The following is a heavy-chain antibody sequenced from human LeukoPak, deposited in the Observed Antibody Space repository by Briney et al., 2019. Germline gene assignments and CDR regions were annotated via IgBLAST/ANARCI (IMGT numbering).Heavy chain of an antibody. Sequence: GGSLRLSCAASGFTFSSYSMNWVRQAPGKGLEWVSFISTSSSYIHNADSVKGRFTISRDNAENSLYLQMNSLRAEDTAVYYCARAAIAAARIYYYMDVWGKGTTVTVSS. CDR2: ISTSSSYI. J-gene: IGHJ6*03. V-gene: IGHV3-21*01. CDR1: GFTFSSYS. CDR3: ARAAIAAARIYYYMDV. D-gene: IGHD6-13*01.